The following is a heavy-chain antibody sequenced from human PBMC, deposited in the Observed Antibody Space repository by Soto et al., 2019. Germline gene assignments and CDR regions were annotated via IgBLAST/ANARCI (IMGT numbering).Heavy chain of an antibody. V-gene: IGHV3-23*01. Sequence: EVQLLESGGGLVQPGGSLRLSCAASGFTFSSYAMSWVRQAPGKGLEWVSAISGSGGSTYYADSVKGRFTISRDNSKNTLYMQMNSLRAEDTAVYYFEKDVGLIAAAGRRGLFDYLGQGTLVTVSS. CDR1: GFTFSSYA. CDR2: ISGSGGST. J-gene: IGHJ4*02. CDR3: EKDVGLIAAAGRRGLFDY. D-gene: IGHD6-13*01.